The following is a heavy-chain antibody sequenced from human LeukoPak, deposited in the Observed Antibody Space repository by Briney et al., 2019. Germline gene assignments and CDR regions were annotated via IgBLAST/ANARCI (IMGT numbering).Heavy chain of an antibody. Sequence: SENLSLTCTVSGDSISSGGSYWSWTRQHPGEGLEWIGYIYYSGTTNYNPSLKSRVTISVDTSKNQFSLKLSSVTAADTAVYYCARAACSSTSCYAGYYYGMDVWGQGTTVTVSS. D-gene: IGHD2-2*01. J-gene: IGHJ6*02. V-gene: IGHV4-31*03. CDR3: ARAACSSTSCYAGYYYGMDV. CDR1: GDSISSGGSY. CDR2: IYYSGTT.